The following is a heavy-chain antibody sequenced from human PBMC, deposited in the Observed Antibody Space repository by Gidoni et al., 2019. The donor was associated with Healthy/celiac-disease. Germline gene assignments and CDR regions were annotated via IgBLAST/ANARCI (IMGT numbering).Heavy chain of an antibody. Sequence: EVQLVESGGGLVQPGGSLRLSCAASGFTFSSYDMHWVRQATGKGLEWVSAIGTAGDTYYPGSVKGRFTISRENAKNSLYLQMNSLRAGDTAVYYCARGGYDSSGGAFDIWGQGTMVTVSS. V-gene: IGHV3-13*04. J-gene: IGHJ3*02. CDR2: IGTAGDT. D-gene: IGHD3-22*01. CDR1: GFTFSSYD. CDR3: ARGGYDSSGGAFDI.